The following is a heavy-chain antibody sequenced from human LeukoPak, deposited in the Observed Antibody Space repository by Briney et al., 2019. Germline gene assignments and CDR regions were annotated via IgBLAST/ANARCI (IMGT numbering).Heavy chain of an antibody. CDR1: GYTFTSYG. D-gene: IGHD6-19*01. CDR2: ISDYNGKT. V-gene: IGHV1-18*01. J-gene: IGHJ5*02. Sequence: ASVKVSCTASGYTFTSYGISWVRQAPGQGLEWMGWISDYNGKTNYAQKPLGRVTMTTDTSTRKAYWELRSPASDAPAVYYCARGPQWLVPEWFDPWGQGTLVTVSS. CDR3: ARGPQWLVPEWFDP.